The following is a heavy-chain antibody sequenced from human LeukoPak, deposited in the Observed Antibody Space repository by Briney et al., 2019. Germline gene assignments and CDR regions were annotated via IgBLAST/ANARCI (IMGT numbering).Heavy chain of an antibody. CDR1: GFTFSSYE. V-gene: IGHV3-48*03. Sequence: PGGSLRLSCAASGFTFSSYEMNWVRQAPGKGLEWVSYISSSGNTIYYADSVKGRFTISRDNAKNSLYLQMNSLRAEDTALYYCARSVLYSSTSFPDYWGQGTLVTVSS. J-gene: IGHJ4*02. CDR2: ISSSGNTI. CDR3: ARSVLYSSTSFPDY. D-gene: IGHD6-13*01.